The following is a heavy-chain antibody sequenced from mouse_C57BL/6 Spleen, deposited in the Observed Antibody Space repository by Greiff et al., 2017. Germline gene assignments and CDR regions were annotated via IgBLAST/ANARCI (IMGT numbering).Heavy chain of an antibody. V-gene: IGHV5-17*01. D-gene: IGHD1-1*01. CDR1: GFTFSDYG. Sequence: EVQLQESGGVLVKPGGSLKLSCAASGFTFSDYGMHWVRQAPEKGLEWVAYISSGSSTIYYADTVKGRFTISSDNAKNTLFLQMTSLRSEDTAMYYCARDYGTWFAYWGQGTLVTVSA. J-gene: IGHJ3*01. CDR3: ARDYGTWFAY. CDR2: ISSGSSTI.